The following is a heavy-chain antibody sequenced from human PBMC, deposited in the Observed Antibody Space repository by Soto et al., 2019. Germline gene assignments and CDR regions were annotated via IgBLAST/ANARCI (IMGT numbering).Heavy chain of an antibody. Sequence: ESGGGWVQPGGSLRLSCAASGFTFSDHYMDWARQAPGKGLEWVGRIRSKARSYTTEYAASVKGRFTISRDDSKNSLFLQMNSLAAEDTALYYCVRANSPPATSYGMDVWGQGTTVAVSS. CDR1: GFTFSDHY. V-gene: IGHV3-72*01. CDR3: VRANSPPATSYGMDV. J-gene: IGHJ6*02. D-gene: IGHD4-17*01. CDR2: IRSKARSYTT.